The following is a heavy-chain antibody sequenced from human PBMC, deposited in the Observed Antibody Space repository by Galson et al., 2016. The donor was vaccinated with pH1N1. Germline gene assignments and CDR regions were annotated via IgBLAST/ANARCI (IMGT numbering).Heavy chain of an antibody. CDR1: GLTFRNHV. CDR3: VTRRPTTAPGIIDY. J-gene: IGHJ4*01. CDR2: ITASADAT. V-gene: IGHV3-23*01. D-gene: IGHD6-13*01. Sequence: SLRLSCAASGLTFRNHVMSWVRQAPGEGLEWVAVITASADATFYAHSVNGRFTISRDNSRSTLSLQMNNLRVDDSAVYYCVTRRPTTAPGIIDYWGHGTLVTVS.